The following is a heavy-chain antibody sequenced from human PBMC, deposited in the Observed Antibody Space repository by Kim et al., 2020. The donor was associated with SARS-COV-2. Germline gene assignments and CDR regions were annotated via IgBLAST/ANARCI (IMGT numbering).Heavy chain of an antibody. J-gene: IGHJ4*02. CDR1: GGSISSGGYY. D-gene: IGHD4-17*01. CDR3: ARGRDYGRTFDY. CDR2: IYYSGST. Sequence: SETLSLTCTVSGGSISSGGYYLSWIRQHPGKGLEWIGYIYYSGSTYYNPSLKRRVTISVDTSKNQFSLKLSSVTAADTDVYYGARGRDYGRTFDYWGQGTLVTLSS. V-gene: IGHV4-31*03.